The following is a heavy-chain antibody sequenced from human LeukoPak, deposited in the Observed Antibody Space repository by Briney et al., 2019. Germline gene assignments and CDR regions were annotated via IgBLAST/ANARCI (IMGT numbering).Heavy chain of an antibody. Sequence: SETLSLTCTVSGGSISNYYWSWIRQPPGKALEWIGFMYYSGGTTNYNPSLKSRVTISVDTSKSQFALRLSSVAAADTAVYYCASGSGDYLNYFDFWGLGILVTVSS. V-gene: IGHV4-59*13. CDR2: MYYSGGTT. D-gene: IGHD3-10*01. CDR1: GGSISNYY. J-gene: IGHJ4*02. CDR3: ASGSGDYLNYFDF.